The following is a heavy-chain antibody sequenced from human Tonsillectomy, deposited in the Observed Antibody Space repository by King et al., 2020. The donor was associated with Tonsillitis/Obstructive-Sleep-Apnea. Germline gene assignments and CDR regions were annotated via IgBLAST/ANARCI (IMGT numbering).Heavy chain of an antibody. D-gene: IGHD2-21*01. CDR1: GFTFDDFA. J-gene: IGHJ5*02. CDR3: AKDIVPLCCGDCYSTGWFDP. CDR2: ISWNGGSL. Sequence: QLVQSGGGLVQPGRSLRLSCAASGFTFDDFAMHWVRQAPGKGLEWVSGISWNGGSLGYADSVKGRFTISRENAKNSLYLQMNSLRPEDTALYYCAKDIVPLCCGDCYSTGWFDPWGQGTLVTVSS. V-gene: IGHV3-9*01.